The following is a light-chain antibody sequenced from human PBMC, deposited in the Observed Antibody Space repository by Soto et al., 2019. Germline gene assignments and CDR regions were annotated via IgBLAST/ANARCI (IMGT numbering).Light chain of an antibody. Sequence: EIVLTQSPGTLSLSPGERATLSCRASDSVSSSYLAWHQQKPGQAPRLLIYGASSRATGIPDRFSGSGSGTDFTLTIRGLEPEDFAGYYCQQYDTSPCTFGQGTTVEIQ. V-gene: IGKV3-20*01. J-gene: IGKJ1*01. CDR2: GAS. CDR3: QQYDTSPCT. CDR1: DSVSSSY.